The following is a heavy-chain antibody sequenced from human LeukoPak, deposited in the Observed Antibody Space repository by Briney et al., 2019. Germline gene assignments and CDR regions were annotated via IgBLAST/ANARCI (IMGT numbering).Heavy chain of an antibody. Sequence: PSETLSLTCTVSGGSISSYYWSWIRQPPGKGLEWIGYIYYSGSTNYNPSLKSRVTISVDTSKNQFSLKLSSVIAADTAVYHCARLYSSGSHFDYWGQGTLVTVSS. J-gene: IGHJ4*02. V-gene: IGHV4-59*01. D-gene: IGHD6-19*01. CDR3: ARLYSSGSHFDY. CDR2: IYYSGST. CDR1: GGSISSYY.